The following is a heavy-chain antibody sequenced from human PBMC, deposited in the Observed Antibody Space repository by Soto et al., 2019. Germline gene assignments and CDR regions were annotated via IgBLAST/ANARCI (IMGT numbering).Heavy chain of an antibody. CDR3: AAHGSGTYTTPLYTWFDP. V-gene: IGHV2-5*02. Sequence: QITLQEAGPTLVKPTQTLTLTCTFSGFSLSTSGVGVGWIRQPPGKALVWLALIYCGDDQRYNPSLKNRLSISEETPQKPLVLTMTTQHAGDTGRSWRAAHGSGTYTTPLYTWFDPWGPGTLVTASS. J-gene: IGHJ5*02. CDR2: IYCGDDQ. CDR1: GFSLSTSGVG. D-gene: IGHD3-10*01.